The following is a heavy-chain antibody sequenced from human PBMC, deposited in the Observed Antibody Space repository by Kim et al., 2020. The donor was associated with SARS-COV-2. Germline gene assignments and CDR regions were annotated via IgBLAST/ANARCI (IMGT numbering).Heavy chain of an antibody. CDR3: AREGYYHGSGTYSPPKYYGMDV. J-gene: IGHJ6*02. V-gene: IGHV1-18*01. CDR1: GYTFSNYG. Sequence: ASVKVSCKTSGYTFSNYGFSWVRQAPGQGLEWMGWISAYNDNTNYAEKFQGRVFMTTDTATRTAYMDLRGLIADDTAVYYCAREGYYHGSGTYSPPKYYGMDVWGQGTTVIVSS. D-gene: IGHD3-10*01. CDR2: ISAYNDNT.